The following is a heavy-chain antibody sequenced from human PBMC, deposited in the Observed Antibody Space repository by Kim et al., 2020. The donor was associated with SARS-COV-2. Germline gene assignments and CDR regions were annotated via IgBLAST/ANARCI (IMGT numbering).Heavy chain of an antibody. CDR1: AFTFSNYA. CDR2: ISASGGTT. CDR3: AKVLRPTDYYGGRRAAHDY. J-gene: IGHJ4*02. Sequence: GGSLRLSCAASAFTFSNYALSWVRQAPGKGLESVSIISASGGTTYYADSVKGRFTISRDNSMSTLYLQMNGLRAEDTAVYYCAKVLRPTDYYGGRRAAHDYWGQGTLVTVSS. D-gene: IGHD4-17*01. V-gene: IGHV3-23*01.